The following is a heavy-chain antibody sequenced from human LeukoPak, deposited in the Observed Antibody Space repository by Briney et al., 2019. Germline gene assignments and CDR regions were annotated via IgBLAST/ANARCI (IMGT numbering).Heavy chain of an antibody. V-gene: IGHV1-69*06. D-gene: IGHD1-26*01. J-gene: IGHJ4*02. CDR2: IIPIFGTA. Sequence: SVKVSCKASGGTFSSYAISWVRQAPGQGLEWMGGIIPIFGTANYAQKFQGRVTITADKSTSTAYMELSSLRSEDTAVYYCARDLVGATRRNYYFDYWGQGTLVTVSS. CDR1: GGTFSSYA. CDR3: ARDLVGATRRNYYFDY.